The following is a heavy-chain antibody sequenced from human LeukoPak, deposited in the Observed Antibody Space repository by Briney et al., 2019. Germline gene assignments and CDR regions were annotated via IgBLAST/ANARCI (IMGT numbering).Heavy chain of an antibody. CDR1: GYTFTSYA. J-gene: IGHJ5*02. CDR2: INAGNGNT. Sequence: ASVKVSCKASGYTFTSYAMHWVRQAPGQRLEWMGWINAGNGNTKYSQKFQGRVTITRDTSASTAYMELNSLRSEDTAVYYCARDLVAVAGNGWFDPWGQGTLVTVSS. CDR3: ARDLVAVAGNGWFDP. V-gene: IGHV1-3*01. D-gene: IGHD6-19*01.